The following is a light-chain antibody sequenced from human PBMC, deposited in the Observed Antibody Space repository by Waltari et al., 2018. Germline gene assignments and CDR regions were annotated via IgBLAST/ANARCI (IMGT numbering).Light chain of an antibody. J-gene: IGLJ3*02. CDR2: KND. CDR1: NSNIGSNP. Sequence: QSVLTQPPSASGTPGQRVTISCSGSNSNIGSNPVSWYQQFPGPAPKLDLYKNDQRPSGVPDRCSASKSGTAASLAISGLRSEDEADYYCAAWDDSPIGQVFGGGTKVTVL. V-gene: IGLV1-47*01. CDR3: AAWDDSPIGQV.